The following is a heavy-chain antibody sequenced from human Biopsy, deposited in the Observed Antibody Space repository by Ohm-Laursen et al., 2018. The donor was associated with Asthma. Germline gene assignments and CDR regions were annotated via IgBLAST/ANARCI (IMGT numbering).Heavy chain of an antibody. D-gene: IGHD6-6*01. CDR3: AKGEDPRPIADHFDL. CDR2: VSFDGSYT. Sequence: SLRLSCAASGMPFSRASIHWVRQAPGKGLEWMALVSFDGSYTYYSASAQGRFTIARDNSRHTVYLHMNSLRVEDTAVYFCAKGEDPRPIADHFDLWGLGTLVTVSS. V-gene: IGHV3-30*18. CDR1: GMPFSRAS. J-gene: IGHJ3*01.